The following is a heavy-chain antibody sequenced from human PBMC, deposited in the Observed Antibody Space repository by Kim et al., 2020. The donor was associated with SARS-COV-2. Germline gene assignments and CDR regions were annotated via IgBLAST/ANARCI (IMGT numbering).Heavy chain of an antibody. V-gene: IGHV3-11*06. D-gene: IGHD6-6*01. CDR3: ARGSILKYSSSSKTLDY. CDR1: GFTFSDYY. CDR2: ISSSSSYT. Sequence: GGSLRLSCAASGFTFSDYYMSWIRQAPGKGLEWVSYISSSSSYTNYADSVKGRFTISRDNAKNSLYLQMNSLRAEDTAVYYCARGSILKYSSSSKTLDYWGQGTLVTVSS. J-gene: IGHJ4*02.